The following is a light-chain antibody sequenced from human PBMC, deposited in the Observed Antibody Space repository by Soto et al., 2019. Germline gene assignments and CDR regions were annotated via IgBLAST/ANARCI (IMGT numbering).Light chain of an antibody. J-gene: IGLJ2*01. Sequence: QSVLTQPPSVSGAPGQRVTISCTGSSSNIGAGYDVHWYQQVPAAATTLLIYGNTNRPAGVPDRFSGSKSDTSASLAITDLQAEDEADYYCQSYDSSLSGDVVFGGGTKLTVL. CDR3: QSYDSSLSGDVV. CDR2: GNT. V-gene: IGLV1-40*01. CDR1: SSNIGAGYD.